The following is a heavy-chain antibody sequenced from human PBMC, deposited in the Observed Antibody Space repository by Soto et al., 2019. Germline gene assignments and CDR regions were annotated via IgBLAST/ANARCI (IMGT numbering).Heavy chain of an antibody. D-gene: IGHD5-18*01. Sequence: GGSLRLSCAASGFTFSSYAMSWVRQAPGKGLEWVSAISGSGGSTYYADSVKGRFTISRYNSKNTLYLQMNSLRAEDTAVYYCAKDLYVDTAMVIWERPDYYYYGMDVWGQGTTVTVSS. V-gene: IGHV3-23*01. CDR2: ISGSGGST. J-gene: IGHJ6*02. CDR3: AKDLYVDTAMVIWERPDYYYYGMDV. CDR1: GFTFSSYA.